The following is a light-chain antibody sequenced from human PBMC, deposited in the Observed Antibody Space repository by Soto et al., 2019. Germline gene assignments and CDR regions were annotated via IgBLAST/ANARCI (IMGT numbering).Light chain of an antibody. V-gene: IGLV1-51*01. CDR1: SSNIGNNY. J-gene: IGLJ2*01. CDR3: GTWDSSVSAVV. Sequence: QSVLTQPPSVSAAPGQKVTISCSGSSSNIGNNYVSWYQQLPGTAPKLVISDNNNRPSGIPDRFSAARSGASATLGITGLQTGDEADYYCGTWDSSVSAVVFGGGTKLTVL. CDR2: DNN.